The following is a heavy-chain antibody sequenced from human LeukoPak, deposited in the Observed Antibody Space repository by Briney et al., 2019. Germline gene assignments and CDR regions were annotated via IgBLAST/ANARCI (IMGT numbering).Heavy chain of an antibody. CDR3: ARAGSGTYYKGFDS. CDR1: GGSISSGGYS. Sequence: SETLSLTCAVSGGSISSGGYSWSWIRQPAGKGLEWIGRIYSSGSTNYNPSLNSRVTISGDTSRNQFSLKLSSVTAADTAVYYCARAGSGTYYKGFDSWGQGTLVTVAS. D-gene: IGHD3-10*01. V-gene: IGHV4-61*02. CDR2: IYSSGST. J-gene: IGHJ4*02.